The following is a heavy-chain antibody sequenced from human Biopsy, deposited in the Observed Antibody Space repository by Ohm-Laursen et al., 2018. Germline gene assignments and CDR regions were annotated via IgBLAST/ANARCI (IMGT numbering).Heavy chain of an antibody. CDR1: RFTFSRYW. CDR2: INQDGSEK. CDR3: ATDGAGSYNEN. J-gene: IGHJ4*02. V-gene: IGHV3-7*01. Sequence: SLRLSCTAPRFTFSRYWMNWVRQAPGKGLEWVANINQDGSEKYYVDSVKGRFTISRDNAENSLYLEMNSLRTEDTAVYYCATDGAGSYNENWGQGTLVSVSS. D-gene: IGHD3-10*01.